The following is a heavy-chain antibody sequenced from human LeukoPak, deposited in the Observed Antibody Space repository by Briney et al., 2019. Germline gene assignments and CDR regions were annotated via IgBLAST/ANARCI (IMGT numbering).Heavy chain of an antibody. Sequence: GSLILSCAASGFTFSSYAMHWVRQAPGKGLEWVAVISYDGSNKYYADSVKGRFTISRDNSKNTLYLQMNSLRAEDTAVYYCARSHDSSSWSVGTYWGQGTLVTVSS. D-gene: IGHD6-13*01. J-gene: IGHJ4*02. CDR3: ARSHDSSSWSVGTY. V-gene: IGHV3-30-3*01. CDR2: ISYDGSNK. CDR1: GFTFSSYA.